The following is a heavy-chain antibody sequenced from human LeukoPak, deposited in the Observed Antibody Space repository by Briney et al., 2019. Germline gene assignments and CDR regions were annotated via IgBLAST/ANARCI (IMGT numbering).Heavy chain of an antibody. CDR3: TRRDWNVGETDFDY. Sequence: ASVKVSCKASGYTFTSYYMHWVRQAPGQGLEWMGIINPSDGSTTYAQKFRGRVTTTRDTSTSTVYMELSSLRSEDTAVYYCTRRDWNVGETDFDYWGQGTLVTVSS. D-gene: IGHD1-1*01. V-gene: IGHV1-46*03. J-gene: IGHJ4*02. CDR1: GYTFTSYY. CDR2: INPSDGST.